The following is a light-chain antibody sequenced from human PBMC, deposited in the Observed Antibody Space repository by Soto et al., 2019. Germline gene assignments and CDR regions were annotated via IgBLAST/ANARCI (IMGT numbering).Light chain of an antibody. V-gene: IGKV3-20*01. J-gene: IGKJ5*01. Sequence: EIVLTQSPVTLSLSPGERATLSCRASQSVSSSYLAWYQQKPGQAPRLLIYGASTRATGIPDRFSGSGSGTDFPLTISRLEPEDFAVYYCQQYGTSLPFGQGTRLEIK. CDR3: QQYGTSLP. CDR1: QSVSSSY. CDR2: GAS.